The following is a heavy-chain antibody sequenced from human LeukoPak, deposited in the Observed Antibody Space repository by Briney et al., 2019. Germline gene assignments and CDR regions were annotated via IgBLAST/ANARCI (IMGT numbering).Heavy chain of an antibody. J-gene: IGHJ4*02. D-gene: IGHD1-26*01. V-gene: IGHV3-23*01. Sequence: GGSLRLSCAASGFTFSSYGMSWVRQTPGKGLEWVSVIRGSGVYTLNADSVKGRLTISRDNSKNTLYLQMNSLRAEDTAIYFCATKTSGTYGYFEYWGQGTLVTVSS. CDR3: ATKTSGTYGYFEY. CDR1: GFTFSSYG. CDR2: IRGSGVYT.